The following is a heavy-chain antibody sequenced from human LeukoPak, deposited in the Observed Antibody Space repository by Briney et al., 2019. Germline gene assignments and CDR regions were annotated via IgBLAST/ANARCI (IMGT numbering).Heavy chain of an antibody. D-gene: IGHD6-19*01. V-gene: IGHV3-74*01. CDR2: INTDGTVT. J-gene: IGHJ4*02. CDR1: GFTFSKYW. Sequence: GGSLRLSCAASGFTFSKYWMLWVRQAPGKGLESVSRINTDGTVTTYADSVKGRFTVSRDNADNTMFLQMNSVRDEVTAVYYCATKQWLAPPPDSWGQGAPVTVSS. CDR3: ATKQWLAPPPDS.